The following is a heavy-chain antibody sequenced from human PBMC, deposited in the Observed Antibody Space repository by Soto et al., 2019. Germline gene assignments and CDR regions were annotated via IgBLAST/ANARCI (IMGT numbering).Heavy chain of an antibody. CDR1: GFTFSTYW. V-gene: IGHV3-74*01. CDR3: TRERGGMDV. CDR2: INSDGSST. J-gene: IGHJ6*02. Sequence: PGGSLRLSCAASGFTFSTYWMHWVRQAPGKGLVWVSRINSDGSSTRYADSVKGRFTISRDNAENTLYLQMSSLRAEDTGVYYCTRERGGMDVWGQGTTVTVSS.